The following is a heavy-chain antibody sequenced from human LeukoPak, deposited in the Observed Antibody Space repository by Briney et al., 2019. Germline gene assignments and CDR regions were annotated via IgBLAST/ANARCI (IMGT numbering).Heavy chain of an antibody. CDR3: ARDESGGYYVY. V-gene: IGHV3-7*01. Sequence: PGGSLSLSCDASGFTFSRHWMTWVRPAPGRGLEWVANIKEDGSMKQYADSVRGRFIISRDNAKNSVFLQLSSLKAEDSAVYFCARDESGGYYVYWGQGTLVTVSS. CDR2: IKEDGSMK. D-gene: IGHD2-15*01. CDR1: GFTFSRHW. J-gene: IGHJ4*02.